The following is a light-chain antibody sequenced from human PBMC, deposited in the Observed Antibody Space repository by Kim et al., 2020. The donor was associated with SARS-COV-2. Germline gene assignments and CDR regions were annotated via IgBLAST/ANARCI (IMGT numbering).Light chain of an antibody. Sequence: IQLTQSPSSLSASVGDRVTITCRASHDINIYLAWYQQKPGKAPNLLIYAASTLQSGVPSRFSGSGSGTEFTLTITSLQPEDFALYYCQQLNSHRLTFGGGAKVDIK. CDR3: QQLNSHRLT. J-gene: IGKJ4*01. V-gene: IGKV1-9*01. CDR1: HDINIY. CDR2: AAS.